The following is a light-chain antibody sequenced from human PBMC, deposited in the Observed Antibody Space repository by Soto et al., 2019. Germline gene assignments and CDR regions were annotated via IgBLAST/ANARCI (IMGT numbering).Light chain of an antibody. V-gene: IGLV2-14*01. CDR3: SSYTSSGTLYV. Sequence: QSALTQPASLSGSPGQSITISCTGTGSDIGGSKYVSWYQQHPGKAPKLMIYEVTYRPSGVSDRFSGSKSGNTASLTVSGLQAEDEADYYCSSYTSSGTLYVFGTGTKVTVL. J-gene: IGLJ1*01. CDR1: GSDIGGSKY. CDR2: EVT.